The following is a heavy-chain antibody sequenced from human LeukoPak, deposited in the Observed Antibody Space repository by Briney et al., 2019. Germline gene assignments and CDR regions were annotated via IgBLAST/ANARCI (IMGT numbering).Heavy chain of an antibody. CDR3: AATGR. V-gene: IGHV3-48*04. J-gene: IGHJ4*02. CDR1: GFTFSSYA. CDR2: INERGGA. Sequence: GGSLRLSCAASGFTFSSYAMHWVRQAPGKGLEWVSDINERGGANYADSVKGRFTISRDNAKSSVYLQMKRLRVEHTAMYYCAATGRWGQGALVSVSS.